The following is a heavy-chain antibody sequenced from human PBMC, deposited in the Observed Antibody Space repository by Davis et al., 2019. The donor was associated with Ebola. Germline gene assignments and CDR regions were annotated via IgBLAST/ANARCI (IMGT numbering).Heavy chain of an antibody. V-gene: IGHV1-3*01. CDR1: GYTFTGYY. D-gene: IGHD6-13*01. CDR3: ARSIAAAAYNWFDP. CDR2: INAGNGNT. J-gene: IGHJ5*02. Sequence: ASVKVSCKASGYTFTGYYMHWVRQAPGQGLEWMGWINAGNGNTKYSQKFQGRVTITRDTSASTAYMELSSLRSEDTAVYYCARSIAAAAYNWFDPWGQGTLVTVSS.